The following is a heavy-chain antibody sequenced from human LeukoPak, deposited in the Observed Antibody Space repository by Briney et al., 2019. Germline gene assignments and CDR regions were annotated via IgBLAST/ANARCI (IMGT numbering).Heavy chain of an antibody. D-gene: IGHD1-26*01. Sequence: GESLKISCKGSGYSFTNYWIGWVRQMPGKGLEWMGIIYPGDSDTKYSPSFQGQVTISADKSISTAHLQWRSLKASDTAMYYCAGPQRRGSNYATIDSGGQGTLVTVS. CDR2: IYPGDSDT. CDR1: GYSFTNYW. J-gene: IGHJ4*02. V-gene: IGHV5-51*01. CDR3: AGPQRRGSNYATIDS.